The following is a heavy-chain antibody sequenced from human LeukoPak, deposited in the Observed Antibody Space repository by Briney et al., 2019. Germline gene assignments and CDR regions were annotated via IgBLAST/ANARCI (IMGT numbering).Heavy chain of an antibody. Sequence: GSLRLSCAASGFTVSSNYMSWVRQAPGKGLEWVSVIYSGGSTYYADSVKGRFTISRDNSKNTLYLQMNSLRAEDTAVYYCAKDRRPAAIRYYFDYWGQGTLVTVSS. CDR1: GFTVSSNY. CDR2: IYSGGST. J-gene: IGHJ4*02. V-gene: IGHV3-53*01. D-gene: IGHD2-2*02. CDR3: AKDRRPAAIRYYFDY.